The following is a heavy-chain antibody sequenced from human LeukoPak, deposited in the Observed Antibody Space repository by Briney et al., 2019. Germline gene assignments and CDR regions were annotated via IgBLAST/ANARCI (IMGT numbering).Heavy chain of an antibody. V-gene: IGHV4-34*01. Sequence: SETLSLTCAVSGGSLSGYYWSWIRQPPGKGLEWIGQIYHSGSTNYKPSLKSRVAISVDTSKKQFSLKLSSVTAADTAVYYCASGYPAAGFDFWGQGTMVTVSS. CDR2: IYHSGST. J-gene: IGHJ3*01. CDR3: ASGYPAAGFDF. CDR1: GGSLSGYY. D-gene: IGHD6-13*01.